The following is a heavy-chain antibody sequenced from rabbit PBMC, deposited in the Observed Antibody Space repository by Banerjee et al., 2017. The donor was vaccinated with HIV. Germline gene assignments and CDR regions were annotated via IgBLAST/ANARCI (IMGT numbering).Heavy chain of an antibody. CDR2: IDPVFGST. V-gene: IGHV1S40*01. J-gene: IGHJ4*01. D-gene: IGHD7-1*01. CDR1: GFSFSSSDY. Sequence: QSLEESGGGLVQPEGSLALTCKASGFSFSSSDYICWVRQAPGKGLEWISCIDPVFGSTHYASWVNGRFSISRENTQNTVSLQMNSLTAADTATYFCARESGSTNMPFNLWGPGTLVTVS. CDR3: ARESGSTNMPFNL.